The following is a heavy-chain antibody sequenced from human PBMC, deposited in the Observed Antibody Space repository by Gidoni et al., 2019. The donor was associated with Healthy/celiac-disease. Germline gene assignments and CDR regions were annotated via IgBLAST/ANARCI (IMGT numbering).Heavy chain of an antibody. D-gene: IGHD3-22*01. CDR3: ARDPPYDSSGYSYRPLYYFDY. CDR1: GFTFSSDS. J-gene: IGHJ4*02. Sequence: EVQLVESGGGLVKPGGSLRLSCAASGFTFSSDSMNWVRQAPGKGLECVSSISSSSSYIYYADSVKGRFTISRDNAKNSLYLQMNSLRAAYTAVYYCARDPPYDSSGYSYRPLYYFDYWGQGTLVTVSS. CDR2: ISSSSSYI. V-gene: IGHV3-21*01.